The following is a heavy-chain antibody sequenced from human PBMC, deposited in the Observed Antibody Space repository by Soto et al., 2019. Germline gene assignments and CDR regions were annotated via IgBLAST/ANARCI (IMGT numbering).Heavy chain of an antibody. J-gene: IGHJ4*02. CDR1: GGSISSGGYY. CDR3: ARGADCYDSSCYYCLTDPSKYYFDY. CDR2: IYYSGST. D-gene: IGHD3-22*01. V-gene: IGHV4-31*03. Sequence: PSGTLSLTCTVSGGSISSGGYYWSWIRQHPGKGLEWIGYIYYSGSTYYNPSLKSRVTISVDTSKNQFSLKLSSVTAADTAVYYCARGADCYDSSCYYCLTDPSKYYFDYWCQGTLVTVSS.